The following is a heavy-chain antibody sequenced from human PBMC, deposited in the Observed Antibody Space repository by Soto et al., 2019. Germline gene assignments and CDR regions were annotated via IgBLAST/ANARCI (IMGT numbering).Heavy chain of an antibody. J-gene: IGHJ6*02. D-gene: IGHD3-10*01. V-gene: IGHV1-69*13. CDR2: IIPIFGTA. CDR3: ARAGHYGSGDGGMDV. CDR1: GGTFSSYA. Sequence: RASVKVSCKASGGTFSSYAISWVRQVPGQGLEWMGGIIPIFGTANYAQKFQGRVTITADESTSTAYMELSSLRSEDTAVYYCARAGHYGSGDGGMDVWGQGTTVTVSS.